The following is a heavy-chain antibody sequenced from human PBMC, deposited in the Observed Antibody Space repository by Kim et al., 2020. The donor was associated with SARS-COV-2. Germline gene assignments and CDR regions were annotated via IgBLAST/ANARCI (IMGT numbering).Heavy chain of an antibody. CDR3: ARAEEWRGRVFDY. Sequence: YAQMFQGRVTMTRNTSISTAYMELSRLRSDETAVYYCARAEEWRGRVFDYWGQGTLVTVSS. J-gene: IGHJ4*02. D-gene: IGHD3-10*01. V-gene: IGHV1-2*02.